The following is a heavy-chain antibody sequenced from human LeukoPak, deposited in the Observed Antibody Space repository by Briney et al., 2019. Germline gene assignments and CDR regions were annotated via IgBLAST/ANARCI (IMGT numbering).Heavy chain of an antibody. CDR1: GYTLTELS. J-gene: IGHJ4*02. CDR2: FDPEDGET. D-gene: IGHD3-22*01. Sequence: ASVKVSCKVSGYTLTELSMHWVRQAPGKGLEWMGGFDPEDGETIYAQKFQGRVTMTEDTSTDTAYMELSSLRSEDTAVYYCARASYYYDSSGYYKGRDYFDYWGQGTLVTVSS. CDR3: ARASYYYDSSGYYKGRDYFDY. V-gene: IGHV1-24*01.